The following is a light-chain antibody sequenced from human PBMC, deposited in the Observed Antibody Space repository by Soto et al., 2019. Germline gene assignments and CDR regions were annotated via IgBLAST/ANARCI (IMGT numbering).Light chain of an antibody. CDR3: AAWDDSPSGFGV. V-gene: IGLV1-47*01. Sequence: QSVLTQPPSASGTPGQRVTISCSGSSSNIGSNYVYWYQQLPGTAPKLLIYRNNQRPSGVPDRFSGSKSGTSASLAISGLRSEDEADDYCAAWDDSPSGFGVFGTGTKVTV. CDR2: RNN. J-gene: IGLJ1*01. CDR1: SSNIGSNY.